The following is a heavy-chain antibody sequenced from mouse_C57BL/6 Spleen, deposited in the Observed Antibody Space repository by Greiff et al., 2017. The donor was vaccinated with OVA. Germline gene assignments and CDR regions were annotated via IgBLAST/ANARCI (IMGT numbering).Heavy chain of an antibody. J-gene: IGHJ3*01. CDR3: ARRDDYEAY. V-gene: IGHV5-17*03. CDR2: ISSGSSTI. D-gene: IGHD2-4*01. Sequence: EVKLVESGGGLVKPGGSLKLSCAASGFTFSDYGMHWVRQAPEKGLEWVAYISSGSSTIYYADTVKGRFTISRDNAKNTLYLQMSSLKSEDTAMYYCARRDDYEAYWGQGTLVTVSA. CDR1: GFTFSDYG.